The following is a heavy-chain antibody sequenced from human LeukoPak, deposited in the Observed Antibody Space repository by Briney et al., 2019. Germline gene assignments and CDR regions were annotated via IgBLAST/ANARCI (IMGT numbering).Heavy chain of an antibody. V-gene: IGHV3-23*01. CDR1: GFTFSYYG. J-gene: IGHJ3*02. CDR3: ARDGDTVTTSKDAFDI. D-gene: IGHD4-17*01. CDR2: ISGSGVTT. Sequence: AGGTLRLSCAASGFTFSYYGMSWVCQAPGKWLEWVSAISGSGVTTYYADSVKGRFTISRDNAKNSLYLQMNSLRAEDTAVYYCARDGDTVTTSKDAFDIWGQGTMVTVSS.